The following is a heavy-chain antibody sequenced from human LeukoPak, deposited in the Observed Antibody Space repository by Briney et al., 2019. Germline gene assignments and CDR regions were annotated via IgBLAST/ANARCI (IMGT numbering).Heavy chain of an antibody. J-gene: IGHJ4*02. V-gene: IGHV1-46*01. CDR3: ARGPWHYFDY. Sequence: ASVKVSCKASGYTSTGYYMNWGRQAPGQGLGWMGIINPSGGSTTYAQQFQGRVTMTWDTSTSTVYMELSSLRSEDTAVYYCARGPWHYFDYWGQGTLVTVSS. CDR1: GYTSTGYY. CDR2: INPSGGST.